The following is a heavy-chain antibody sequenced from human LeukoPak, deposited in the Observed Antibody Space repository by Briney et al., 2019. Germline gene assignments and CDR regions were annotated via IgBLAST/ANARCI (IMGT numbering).Heavy chain of an antibody. CDR2: INHSGST. D-gene: IGHD3-10*01. Sequence: KPSETLSLTCAVYGGSFSGYYWSRIRQPPGKGLEWIGEINHSGSTNYNPSLKSRVTISVDTSKNQFSLKLSSVTAADTAVYYCARGIPEIPRRITMVRGVTLGAFDIWGQGTMVTVSS. CDR3: ARGIPEIPRRITMVRGVTLGAFDI. J-gene: IGHJ3*02. CDR1: GGSFSGYY. V-gene: IGHV4-34*01.